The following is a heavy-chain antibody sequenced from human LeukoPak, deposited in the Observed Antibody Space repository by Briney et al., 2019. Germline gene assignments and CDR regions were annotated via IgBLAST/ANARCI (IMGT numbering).Heavy chain of an antibody. J-gene: IGHJ4*02. Sequence: SETLSLTCTVSGGSISSYYWSWIRQPPGKGLEWIGQIYYRGSTNYNPSLKSRVTISVDTSKNQFSLRLTSVTAADTAVYYCARVIAAAGTLFDYWGQGTLVTVSS. V-gene: IGHV4-59*08. CDR3: ARVIAAAGTLFDY. D-gene: IGHD6-13*01. CDR2: IYYRGST. CDR1: GGSISSYY.